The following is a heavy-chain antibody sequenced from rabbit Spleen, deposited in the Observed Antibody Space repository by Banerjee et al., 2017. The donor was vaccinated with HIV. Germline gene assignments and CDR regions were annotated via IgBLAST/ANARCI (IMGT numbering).Heavy chain of an antibody. CDR1: GFSFSSGDD. J-gene: IGHJ3*01. CDR2: IATAYGGA. V-gene: IGHV1S45*01. D-gene: IGHD1-1*01. CDR3: ARAPYNPFRLDL. Sequence: QEQLVESGGGLVQPEGSLTLTCTASGFSFSSGDDMCWVRQAPGKGLEWIGCIATAYGGAYYGSWAQDRFTISKTSSTVDLKMTSLTVADTATYFCARAPYNPFRLDLWGPGTLVTVS.